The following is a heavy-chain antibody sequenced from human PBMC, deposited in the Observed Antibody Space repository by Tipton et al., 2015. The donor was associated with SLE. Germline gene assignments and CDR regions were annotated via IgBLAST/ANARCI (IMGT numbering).Heavy chain of an antibody. CDR2: IYHSGST. D-gene: IGHD2-21*02. J-gene: IGHJ4*02. CDR1: GYSISSGFY. Sequence: TLSLTCTVPGYSISSGFYWGWIRQPPGKGLEWIGNIYHSGSTFYNPSLKSRVTISVDTSRNQFSPKLSSVTAADTAVYYCARGGIVVVTAIPFDYWGQGTLVTVSS. CDR3: ARGGIVVVTAIPFDY. V-gene: IGHV4-38-2*02.